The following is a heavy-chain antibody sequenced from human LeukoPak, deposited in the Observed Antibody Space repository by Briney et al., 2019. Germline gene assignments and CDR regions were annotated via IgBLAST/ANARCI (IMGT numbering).Heavy chain of an antibody. Sequence: PGGSLRLSCAASGFTFSSYGMHWVRQAPGKGLEWVAVIWYDGSNKYYADSVKGRFTISRDNSKNTLYQQMNSLRAEDTAVYYCARGHYYGSGSYGTFDPWGQGTLVTVSS. V-gene: IGHV3-33*01. J-gene: IGHJ5*02. CDR1: GFTFSSYG. CDR3: ARGHYYGSGSYGTFDP. D-gene: IGHD3-10*01. CDR2: IWYDGSNK.